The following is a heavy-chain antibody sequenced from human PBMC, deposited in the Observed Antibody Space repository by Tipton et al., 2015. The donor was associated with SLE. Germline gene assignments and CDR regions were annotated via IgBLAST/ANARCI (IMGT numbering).Heavy chain of an antibody. CDR3: AKGRDHYNWNDVGYFDY. CDR1: GFTFSSYG. Sequence: SLRLSCAASGFTFSSYGMHWVRQVPGKGLEWVAVISYDGSNRNYADSLKGRFTISRDNSKNTLYLQMTSLRVEDSAVYYCAKGRDHYNWNDVGYFDYWGQGTLVTVSS. D-gene: IGHD1-20*01. CDR2: ISYDGSNR. J-gene: IGHJ4*02. V-gene: IGHV3-30*18.